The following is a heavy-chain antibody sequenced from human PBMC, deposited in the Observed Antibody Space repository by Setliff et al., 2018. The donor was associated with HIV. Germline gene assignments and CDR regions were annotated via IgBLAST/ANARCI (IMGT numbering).Heavy chain of an antibody. CDR3: ARPGIAAADYYFDY. CDR2: VNPSGGST. V-gene: IGHV1-46*02. Sequence: GASVKVSRKASRHNFKTYAFSWVRQAPGQGLEWVGMVNPSGGSTAYAQKFQGRVTIIRDTSTSTVYMDLSSLRSEDTAVYYCARPGIAAADYYFDYWGQGALVTVSS. D-gene: IGHD6-13*01. J-gene: IGHJ4*02. CDR1: RHNFKTYA.